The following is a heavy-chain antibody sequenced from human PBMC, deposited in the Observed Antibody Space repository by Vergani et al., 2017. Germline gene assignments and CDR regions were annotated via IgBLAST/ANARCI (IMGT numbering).Heavy chain of an antibody. V-gene: IGHV3-23*01. J-gene: IGHJ4*02. Sequence: EVQLLESGGGLVQPGGSLRLSCAASGFTFSSYAMSWVRQAPGKGLEWVSAISGSGGSTYYADSVKGRFTISRDNSKNTLYLQTNSLRAEDTAVYYCAKQLTYYYGSGSHPFDYWGQGTLVTVSS. CDR1: GFTFSSYA. CDR2: ISGSGGST. CDR3: AKQLTYYYGSGSHPFDY. D-gene: IGHD3-10*01.